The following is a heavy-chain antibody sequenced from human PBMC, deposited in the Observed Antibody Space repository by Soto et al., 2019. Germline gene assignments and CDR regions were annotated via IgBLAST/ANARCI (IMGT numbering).Heavy chain of an antibody. V-gene: IGHV4-34*01. CDR2: INHSGST. D-gene: IGHD6-25*01. CDR3: ATLTGRAAPSIWLKDY. J-gene: IGHJ4*02. Sequence: QVQLQQWGAGLLKPSETLSLTCAVYGGSFSGYYWSWIRQPPGKGLEWIGEINHSGSTNYNPSLKSRVTRSVDTSKNQFSLKLSSVTAADTAVYYCATLTGRAAPSIWLKDYWGQGTLVTVSS. CDR1: GGSFSGYY.